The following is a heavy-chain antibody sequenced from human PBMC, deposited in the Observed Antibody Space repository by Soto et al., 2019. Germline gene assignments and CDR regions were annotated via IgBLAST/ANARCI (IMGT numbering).Heavy chain of an antibody. CDR1: GYTFTSYY. D-gene: IGHD4-4*01. CDR2: INPSGGST. CDR3: ARDLAVTTPLNYCMDV. Sequence: GASVKVSCKASGYTFTSYYMHWVRQAPGQGLEWMGIINPSGGSTSYAQKFQGRVTMTRDTSTSTVYMELSSLRSEDTAVYYCARDLAVTTPLNYCMDVWGQGTTVTVSS. V-gene: IGHV1-46*01. J-gene: IGHJ6*02.